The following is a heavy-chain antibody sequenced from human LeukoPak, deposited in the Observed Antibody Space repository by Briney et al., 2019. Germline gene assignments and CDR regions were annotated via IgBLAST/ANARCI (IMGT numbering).Heavy chain of an antibody. Sequence: GGSLRLSCAASGSTFSDYYMSWIRQAPGKGLEWVSYISSGGSMIYYADAVKGRFTISRDNAKNSLYLQMNSLRAEDTAVYYCANHGSGSYLPRWGQGTLVTVSS. CDR1: GSTFSDYY. V-gene: IGHV3-11*01. D-gene: IGHD3-10*01. CDR3: ANHGSGSYLPR. CDR2: ISSGGSMI. J-gene: IGHJ4*02.